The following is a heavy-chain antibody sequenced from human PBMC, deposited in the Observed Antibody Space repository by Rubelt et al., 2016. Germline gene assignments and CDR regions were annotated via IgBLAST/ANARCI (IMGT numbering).Heavy chain of an antibody. D-gene: IGHD6-19*01. CDR3: ARAGKQWDALDY. Sequence: QVQLQQWGAGLLKPSETLSLTCAVYGGSFSGYYWSWIRQPPGKGLEWIGEINHSGSTNYNPSLKSRVTISVDTSKNQFSRKLSSVTAADTALYYCARAGKQWDALDYWGQGTLVTVSS. CDR2: INHSGST. CDR1: GGSFSGYY. V-gene: IGHV4-34*01. J-gene: IGHJ4*02.